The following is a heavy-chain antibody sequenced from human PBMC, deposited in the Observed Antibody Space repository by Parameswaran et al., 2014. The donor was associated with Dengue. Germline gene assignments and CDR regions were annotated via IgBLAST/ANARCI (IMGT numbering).Heavy chain of an antibody. V-gene: IGHV4-39*01. CDR2: IYYSGST. D-gene: IGHD4-17*01. Sequence: VRQAPGKGLEWIGSIYYSGSTYYNPSLKSRVTISVDTSKNQFSLKLSSVTAADTAVYYCARRRWVMSPDYGEGGYYFDYWGQGTLVTVSS. J-gene: IGHJ4*02. CDR3: ARRRWVMSPDYGEGGYYFDY.